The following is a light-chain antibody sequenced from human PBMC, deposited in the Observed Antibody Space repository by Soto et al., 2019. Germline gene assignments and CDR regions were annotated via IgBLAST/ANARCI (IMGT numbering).Light chain of an antibody. CDR2: GAS. Sequence: EIVLTQSPGSLSLSPGERATLSCRASQSVSSSYLVWYQQKAGQAPRLLIYGASTRATDIPARFSGSGSGTEFTLTISSLQSEDFSVYYCHQYGTAPLTFGPGTKVDIK. J-gene: IGKJ3*01. CDR3: HQYGTAPLT. V-gene: IGKV3-20*01. CDR1: QSVSSSY.